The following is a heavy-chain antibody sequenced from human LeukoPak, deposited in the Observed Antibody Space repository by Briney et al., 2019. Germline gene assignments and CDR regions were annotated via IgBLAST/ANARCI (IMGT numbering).Heavy chain of an antibody. J-gene: IGHJ2*01. CDR3: ARGGSSRLHWYFEL. D-gene: IGHD6-13*01. Sequence: SGGSLRLSCAASGFTVSSNYMSWVRQAPGKGLGWVSYISSTTSTTYYADSVKGRFTISRDNAKNSLFLQMNSLRDEDSAVYYCARGGSSRLHWYFELWGRGTQVTVSS. V-gene: IGHV3-48*02. CDR1: GFTVSSNY. CDR2: ISSTTSTT.